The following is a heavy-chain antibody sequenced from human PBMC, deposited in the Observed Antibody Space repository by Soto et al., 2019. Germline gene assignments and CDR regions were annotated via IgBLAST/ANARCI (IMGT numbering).Heavy chain of an antibody. V-gene: IGHV1-2*04. CDR2: INPKSGGT. Sequence: ASVKVSCKASGYSFTDYHIHWVRQAPGQGLEWPGRINPKSGGTSTAQKFQGWVTMTTDTSISTASMELTRLTSDDTAIYYCARGDSTDCSNGVCSFFYNHDMDVWGQGTTVTVSS. CDR1: GYSFTDYH. D-gene: IGHD2-8*01. CDR3: ARGDSTDCSNGVCSFFYNHDMDV. J-gene: IGHJ6*02.